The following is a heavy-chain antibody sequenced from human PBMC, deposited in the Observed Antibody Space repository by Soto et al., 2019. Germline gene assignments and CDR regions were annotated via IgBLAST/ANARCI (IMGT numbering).Heavy chain of an antibody. CDR3: ATQPYRSYYDFWSGSAFDI. V-gene: IGHV1-24*01. J-gene: IGHJ3*02. CDR1: GYTLTELS. D-gene: IGHD3-3*01. Sequence: GASVKVSCKVSGYTLTELSMHWVRQAPGKGLEWMGGFDPEDGETIYAQKFQGRVTMTEDTSTDTAYMELSSLRSEDTAVYYCATQPYRSYYDFWSGSAFDIWGQGTMVTVSS. CDR2: FDPEDGET.